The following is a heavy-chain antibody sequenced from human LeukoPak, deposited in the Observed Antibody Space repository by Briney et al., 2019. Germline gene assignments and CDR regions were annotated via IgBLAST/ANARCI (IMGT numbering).Heavy chain of an antibody. CDR3: AKRNSGNYFDD. CDR2: ISFDGRNI. J-gene: IGHJ4*02. Sequence: PGGSLRLSCAASGFTFSSYGMHWVRQASGKGLEWVAVISFDGRNIYYADSVKGRFTLSRDNSKNTLYLQMNSLRAEDTAVYYCAKRNSGNYFDDWGQGSLVTVSS. CDR1: GFTFSSYG. D-gene: IGHD1-26*01. V-gene: IGHV3-30*18.